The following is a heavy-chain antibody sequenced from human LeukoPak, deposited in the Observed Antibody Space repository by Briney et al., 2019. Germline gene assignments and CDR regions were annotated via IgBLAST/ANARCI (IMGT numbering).Heavy chain of an antibody. J-gene: IGHJ4*02. D-gene: IGHD3-22*01. V-gene: IGHV3-74*01. Sequence: GRSLRLSCAASGFTLSDLWMHWVRQAPGKGLVWVAPIKIYGCTKTLADSVKGRFTISRDNAKNTLYLQMNSLRVDDTAVYYCARDDNYYDGSAYSSGFDYWGQGALVTVSS. CDR1: GFTLSDLW. CDR2: IKIYGCTK. CDR3: ARDDNYYDGSAYSSGFDY.